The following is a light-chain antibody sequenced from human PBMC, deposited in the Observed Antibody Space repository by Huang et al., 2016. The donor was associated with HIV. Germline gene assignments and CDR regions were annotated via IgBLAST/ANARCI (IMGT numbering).Light chain of an antibody. CDR3: QQSYNTPRT. J-gene: IGKJ1*01. Sequence: DIQMTQSPSSLSASVGDRVTITCRASQSLTNSLNWYQQRPGEATRLLILGASNLQSGVPSRFSSTRSGTQFTLTITTLQPEESAIYYFQQSYNTPRTFGQGTKVQI. V-gene: IGKV1-39*01. CDR2: GAS. CDR1: QSLTNS.